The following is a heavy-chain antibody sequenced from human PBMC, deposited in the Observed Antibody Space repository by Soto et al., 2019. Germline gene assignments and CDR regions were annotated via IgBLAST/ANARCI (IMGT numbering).Heavy chain of an antibody. CDR3: ARAQRGVNYYDSSGFFDY. CDR1: GYTFTSYA. V-gene: IGHV1-3*01. D-gene: IGHD3-22*01. CDR2: INAGNGNT. J-gene: IGHJ4*02. Sequence: ASVKVSCKASGYTFTSYAMHWVRQAPGQRLEWMGWINAGNGNTKYSQKFQGRVTITRDTSASPAYMELSSLRSEDTAVYYCARAQRGVNYYDSSGFFDYWGQGTLVTVSS.